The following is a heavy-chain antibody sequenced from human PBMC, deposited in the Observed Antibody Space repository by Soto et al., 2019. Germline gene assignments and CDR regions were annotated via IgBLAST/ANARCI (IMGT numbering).Heavy chain of an antibody. Sequence: EVQLVQSGAEVKKPGESLKISCIAYGYSFANYWIGWVRQTPGKGLEWMGIIYPGDSDTRYSPSFQGQVTISGDRSISTAYLQWRSLKASDTAMHYCARHLACRTGSCSLINWGQGTLVTVSS. CDR3: ARHLACRTGSCSLIN. V-gene: IGHV5-51*01. CDR2: IYPGDSDT. D-gene: IGHD1-1*01. J-gene: IGHJ4*02. CDR1: GYSFANYW.